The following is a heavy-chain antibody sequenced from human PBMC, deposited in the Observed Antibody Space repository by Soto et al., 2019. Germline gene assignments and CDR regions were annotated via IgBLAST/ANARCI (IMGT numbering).Heavy chain of an antibody. D-gene: IGHD3-16*01. CDR3: GRDGGGPRFHYFHYYMDV. CDR1: GFTCSSYG. J-gene: IGHJ6*03. Sequence: GGSLRLAWAAAGFTCSSYGIHWVRQAPGKGLEWVAVIWYDGSNKYYADSVKGRFTISRDNSKNTLYLQMNSLRAEDTAVYYCGRDGGGPRFHYFHYYMDVRGKRTTVTVSS. CDR2: IWYDGSNK. V-gene: IGHV3-33*01.